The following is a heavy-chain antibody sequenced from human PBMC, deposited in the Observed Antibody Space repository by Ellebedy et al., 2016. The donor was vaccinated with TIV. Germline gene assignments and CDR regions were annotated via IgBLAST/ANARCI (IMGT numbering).Heavy chain of an antibody. CDR1: RFTFIIYS. CDR3: AAAAGAGDDAFDI. D-gene: IGHD6-13*01. V-gene: IGHV3-48*01. CDR2: ISSSSRTI. Sequence: GGSLRLSXAASRFTFIIYSLNWVRQAPGKGLEWVSYISSSSRTIYYADSVKGRFTISRDNAKNSLYLQMNSLRAEDTAVYYCAAAAGAGDDAFDIWGQGTMVTVSS. J-gene: IGHJ3*02.